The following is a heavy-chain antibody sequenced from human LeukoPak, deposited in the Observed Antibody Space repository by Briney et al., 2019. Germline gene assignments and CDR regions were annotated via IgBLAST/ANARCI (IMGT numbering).Heavy chain of an antibody. D-gene: IGHD2-2*01. CDR3: ARDRCSSTSCYWGEDFDY. J-gene: IGHJ4*02. CDR2: ISSSSSTI. V-gene: IGHV3-48*01. CDR1: GFTFSSYS. Sequence: GGSLRLSCAASGFTFSSYSMNWVRQAPGKGLEWVSYISSSSSTIYYADSVKGRFTISRDNAKNSLYLQMNSLRAEDTAVYYFARDRCSSTSCYWGEDFDYWGQGTLVTVSS.